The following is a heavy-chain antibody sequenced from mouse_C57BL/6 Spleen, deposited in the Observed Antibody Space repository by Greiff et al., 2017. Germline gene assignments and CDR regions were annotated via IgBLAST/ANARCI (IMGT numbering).Heavy chain of an antibody. Sequence: EVNVVESGEGLVKPGGSLKLSCAASGFTFSSYAMSWVRQTPEKRLEWVAYISSGGDYIYYADTVKGRFTISRDNARNTLYLQMSSLKSEDTAMYYCTRDTYGGYAMDYWGQGTSGTVSS. J-gene: IGHJ4*01. V-gene: IGHV5-9-1*02. CDR3: TRDTYGGYAMDY. D-gene: IGHD2-14*01. CDR1: GFTFSSYA. CDR2: ISSGGDYI.